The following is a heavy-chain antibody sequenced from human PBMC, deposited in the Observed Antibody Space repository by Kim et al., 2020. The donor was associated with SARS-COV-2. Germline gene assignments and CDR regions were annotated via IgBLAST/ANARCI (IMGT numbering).Heavy chain of an antibody. Sequence: SVKVSCKASGGTFSSYAISWVRQAPGQGLEWMGGIILIFGTANYAQKFQGRVTITADESTSTAYMELSSLRSEDTAVYFCARYRRGGIFRFDYRGQGSLLTVSS. D-gene: IGHD2-15*01. CDR1: GGTFSSYA. CDR2: IILIFGTA. V-gene: IGHV1-69*13. CDR3: ARYRRGGIFRFDY. J-gene: IGHJ4*02.